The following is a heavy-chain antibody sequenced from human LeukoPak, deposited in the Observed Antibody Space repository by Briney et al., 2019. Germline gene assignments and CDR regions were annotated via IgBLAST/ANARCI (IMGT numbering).Heavy chain of an antibody. Sequence: SETLSLTCSVSGGSISGYYWSWMRQSPVKGLEWIGFTYYNGNTKYNPSLESRATISTDTSRNQISLHLRSVTAADTAVYYCVRDIVAITKFDYWGQGTLVTVSS. V-gene: IGHV4-59*01. CDR1: GGSISGYY. D-gene: IGHD3-22*01. CDR2: TYYNGNT. J-gene: IGHJ4*02. CDR3: VRDIVAITKFDY.